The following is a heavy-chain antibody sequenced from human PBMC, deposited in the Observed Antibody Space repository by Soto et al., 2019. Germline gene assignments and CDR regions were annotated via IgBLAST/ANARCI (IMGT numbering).Heavy chain of an antibody. CDR3: ARDSGYCSSTSCYGIYGMDV. J-gene: IGHJ6*02. CDR1: GYTFTGYY. V-gene: IGHV1-2*02. D-gene: IGHD2-2*01. Sequence: QVQLVQSGAEVKKPGASVKVSCKASGYTFTGYYMHWVRQAPGQGLEWMGWINPNSGGTNYAQKLQGRVTMTRDTAISTAYMELSRLRSDDTAVYYCARDSGYCSSTSCYGIYGMDVWVHGTTVTVSS. CDR2: INPNSGGT.